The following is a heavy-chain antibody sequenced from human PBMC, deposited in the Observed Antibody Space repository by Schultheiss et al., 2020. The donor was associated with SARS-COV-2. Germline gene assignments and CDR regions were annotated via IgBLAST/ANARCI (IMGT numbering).Heavy chain of an antibody. D-gene: IGHD4-11*01. CDR2: ISGSGGST. Sequence: GGSLRLSCAASGFTFSSYAMSWVRQAPGKGLEWVSAISGSGGSTYYADSVKGRLTISRDNSKNTLYLRMSSLRAGDTAVYFCAKGLHSSNSYSFDYWGQGTLVTVSS. J-gene: IGHJ4*02. V-gene: IGHV3-23*01. CDR1: GFTFSSYA. CDR3: AKGLHSSNSYSFDY.